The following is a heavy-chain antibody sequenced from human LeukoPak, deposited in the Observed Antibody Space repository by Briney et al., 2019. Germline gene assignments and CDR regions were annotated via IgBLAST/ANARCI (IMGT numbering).Heavy chain of an antibody. CDR1: GGSTSSSSYY. Sequence: PSETLSLTCTVSGGSTSSSSYYWGWIRQPPGKGLEWIGSIYYSGSTYYNPSLKSRVTISVDTSKNQFSLKLSSVTAADTAVYYCARHASEDYDILTGYSFDYWGQGTLVTVSS. CDR3: ARHASEDYDILTGYSFDY. V-gene: IGHV4-39*01. D-gene: IGHD3-9*01. J-gene: IGHJ4*02. CDR2: IYYSGST.